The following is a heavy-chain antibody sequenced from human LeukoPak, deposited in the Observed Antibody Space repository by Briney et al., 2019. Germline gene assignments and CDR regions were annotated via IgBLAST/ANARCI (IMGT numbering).Heavy chain of an antibody. CDR1: GYSTSSAYY. V-gene: IGHV4-38-2*02. Sequence: SETLSLTCTVSGYSTSSAYYWGWIRQPPGKGLEWIGSISHSRSTYYNPSLKSRVTISVDTSKNQFSLNLISVTAADTAVYYCARDRWELLPLDAFDIWGQGTMVTVSS. CDR2: ISHSRST. J-gene: IGHJ3*02. D-gene: IGHD1-26*01. CDR3: ARDRWELLPLDAFDI.